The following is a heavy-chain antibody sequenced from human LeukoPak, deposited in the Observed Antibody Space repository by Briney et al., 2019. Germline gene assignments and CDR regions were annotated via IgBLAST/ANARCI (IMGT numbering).Heavy chain of an antibody. CDR3: AKTAADYSNYGMDV. Sequence: GGSLRLSCAASGLTFSSYSMNWVRQAPGKGLEWVSGISDSGGGTYYADSVKGRFTISRDNSKNTLYLQMNSLRAEDTAVYYCAKTAADYSNYGMDVWGQGTTVTVSS. D-gene: IGHD4-11*01. CDR1: GLTFSSYS. CDR2: ISDSGGGT. V-gene: IGHV3-23*01. J-gene: IGHJ6*02.